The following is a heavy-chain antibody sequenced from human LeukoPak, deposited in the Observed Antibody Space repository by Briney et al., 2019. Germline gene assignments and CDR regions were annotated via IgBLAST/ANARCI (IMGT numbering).Heavy chain of an antibody. Sequence: ASVKVSCKASGYTFTGYYMHWVRQAPGQGLEWMGWTNPNSGGTNYAQKFQGRVTMTRDTSISTAYMELNSLRVEDTAVYYCARVGEGAAKDWGQGTLVTVSS. CDR3: ARVGEGAAKD. CDR1: GYTFTGYY. V-gene: IGHV1-2*02. CDR2: TNPNSGGT. J-gene: IGHJ4*02. D-gene: IGHD1-26*01.